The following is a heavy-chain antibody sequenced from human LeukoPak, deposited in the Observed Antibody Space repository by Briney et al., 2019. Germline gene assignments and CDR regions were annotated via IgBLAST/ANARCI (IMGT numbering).Heavy chain of an antibody. CDR2: MNPNSGNT. CDR3: ARARPGRGWLRNAFDI. CDR1: GYTFTSYD. V-gene: IGHV1-8*01. Sequence: GASVKVSCKASGYTFTSYDINWVRQATGHGLEWMGWMNPNSGNTGYAQKFQGRVTMTRNTSISTAYMELSSLRSEDTAVYYCARARPGRGWLRNAFDIWGQGTMVTVSS. J-gene: IGHJ3*02. D-gene: IGHD6-19*01.